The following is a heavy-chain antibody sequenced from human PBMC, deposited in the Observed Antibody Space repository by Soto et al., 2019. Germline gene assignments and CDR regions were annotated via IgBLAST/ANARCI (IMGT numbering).Heavy chain of an antibody. CDR1: GLTFSNAW. CDR3: TTDCGRLCFDY. D-gene: IGHD2-15*01. V-gene: IGHV3-15*01. J-gene: IGHJ4*02. Sequence: ESGGGLVKPGGSLRLSCAASGLTFSNAWMSWVRQAPGKGLEWVGRIKSKTDGGTTDYAAPVKGRFTISRDDSKNTLYLQMNSLKTEDTAVYYCTTDCGRLCFDYWGQGTLVTVSS. CDR2: IKSKTDGGTT.